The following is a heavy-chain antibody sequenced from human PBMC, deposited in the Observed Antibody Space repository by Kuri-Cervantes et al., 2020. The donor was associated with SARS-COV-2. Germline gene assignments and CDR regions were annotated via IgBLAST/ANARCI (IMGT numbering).Heavy chain of an antibody. CDR3: ARDRVFRGNYYFDY. D-gene: IGHD1-26*01. J-gene: IGHJ4*02. V-gene: IGHV3-64*01. CDR2: ISSNGGST. CDR1: GFTFSSYA. Sequence: GGSLRLSCAASGFTFSSYAMHWVRQAPGKGLEYVSAISSNGGSTYYANSVKGRFTISRDNSKSTLSLQMNSLRPEDTAVYYCARDRVFRGNYYFDYWGPGTLVTVSS.